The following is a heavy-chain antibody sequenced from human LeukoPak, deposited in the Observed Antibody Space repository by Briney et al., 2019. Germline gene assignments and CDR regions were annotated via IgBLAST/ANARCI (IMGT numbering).Heavy chain of an antibody. J-gene: IGHJ4*02. CDR2: INHSGST. CDR3: ASKGYYDSSGYYFDY. Sequence: SETLSPTCAVYGGSFSGYYWSWIRQPPGKGLEWIGEINHSGSTNYNPSLKSRVTISVDTSKNQFSLKLSSVTAADTAVYYCASKGYYDSSGYYFDYWGQGTLVTVSS. V-gene: IGHV4-34*01. CDR1: GGSFSGYY. D-gene: IGHD3-22*01.